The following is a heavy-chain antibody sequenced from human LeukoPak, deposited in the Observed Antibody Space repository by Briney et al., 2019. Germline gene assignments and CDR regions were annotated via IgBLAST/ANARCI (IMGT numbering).Heavy chain of an antibody. D-gene: IGHD2-15*01. CDR2: INHSGST. CDR3: ARVRRSCHKCHIWFDP. CDR1: GGSFSGYY. Sequence: SETLSLTCAVYGGSFSGYYWSWIRQPPGKGLEWIGEINHSGSTNYNPSLKSRVTISVDTSKNQFSLKLSSVTAADTAVYYCARVRRSCHKCHIWFDPWGQGTLVTVSS. J-gene: IGHJ5*02. V-gene: IGHV4-34*01.